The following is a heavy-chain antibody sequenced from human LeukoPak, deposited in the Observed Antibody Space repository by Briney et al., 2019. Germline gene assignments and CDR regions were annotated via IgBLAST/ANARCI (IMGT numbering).Heavy chain of an antibody. CDR1: VYTFTVYY. Sequence: ASVTVSFKASVYTFTVYYMHWVRQAPGQGLEWMGWINPNSGGTNYAQKFQGRVTMTRNTSISTAYMELSRLRSDDTAVYYCARAGVGATDYWGQGTLVTVSS. D-gene: IGHD1-26*01. V-gene: IGHV1-2*02. J-gene: IGHJ4*02. CDR3: ARAGVGATDY. CDR2: INPNSGGT.